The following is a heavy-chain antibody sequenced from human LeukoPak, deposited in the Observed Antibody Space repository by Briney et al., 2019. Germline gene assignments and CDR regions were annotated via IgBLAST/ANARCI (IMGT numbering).Heavy chain of an antibody. Sequence: GGSLRLSCATSGFTFNNYNMNWVRQAPGRALEWVSSITSSGTYIFYADSVKGRFTISRDNAKNSLYLQMNSLGPEDTAVYYCARGVYLAPQFDFWGQGTLVTVSS. V-gene: IGHV3-21*01. CDR2: ITSSGTYI. CDR3: ARGVYLAPQFDF. CDR1: GFTFNNYN. J-gene: IGHJ4*02. D-gene: IGHD2-8*01.